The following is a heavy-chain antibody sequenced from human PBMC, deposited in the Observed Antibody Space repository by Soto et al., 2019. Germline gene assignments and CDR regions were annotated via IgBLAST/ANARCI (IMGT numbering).Heavy chain of an antibody. J-gene: IGHJ6*02. CDR2: IWYDGSNK. CDR1: GFTFSSYG. CDR3: ARDLDSYYGMDV. V-gene: IGHV3-33*01. Sequence: PGGSLRLSCAASGFTFSSYGMHWVRQAPGKGLEWVAVIWYDGSNKYYADSVKGRFTISRDNSKNTLYLQMNSLRAEDTAVYYCARDLDSYYGMDVWGQGTTVTVSS.